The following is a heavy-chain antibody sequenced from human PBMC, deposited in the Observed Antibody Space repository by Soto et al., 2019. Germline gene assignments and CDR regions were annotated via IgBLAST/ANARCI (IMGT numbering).Heavy chain of an antibody. CDR1: GFTFSSYA. Sequence: EVKLLDSGGGLVQTGGSLRLSCAASGFTFSSYAMGWVRQAPGKGLDWVSVISGSGGITYSADSVKGRFTISRDNSKNILYLQMNGLRAEDTAVYYCAKGITDPGGYYYYSMDVWGQGTPGTVAS. CDR3: AKGITDPGGYYYYSMDV. CDR2: ISGSGGIT. V-gene: IGHV3-23*01. D-gene: IGHD3-16*01. J-gene: IGHJ6*02.